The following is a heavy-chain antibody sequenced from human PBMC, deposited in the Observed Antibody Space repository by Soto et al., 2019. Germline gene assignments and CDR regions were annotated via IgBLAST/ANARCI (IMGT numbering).Heavy chain of an antibody. CDR2: MYYSGNT. V-gene: IGHV4-59*01. D-gene: IGHD3-3*01. Sequence: SESLSLTCTVAGGSISKYYWSWIRQPPGKILEYIGYMYYSGNTYYHPSLKSRVTISGDAYKNQFCLKLRAVTAADTGVYYCVGGIAEWGRFDFWGQGTIVTVSS. CDR1: GGSISKYY. CDR3: VGGIAEWGRFDF. J-gene: IGHJ4*03.